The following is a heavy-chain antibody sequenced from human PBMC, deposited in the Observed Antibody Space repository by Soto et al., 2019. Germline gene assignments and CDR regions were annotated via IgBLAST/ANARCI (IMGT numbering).Heavy chain of an antibody. Sequence: ASETLSLTCTVSGGSISSGGYYWSWIRQHPGKGLEWIGYIYYSGSTYYNPSLKSRVTISVDTSKNQFSLKLSSVTAADTAVYYCAREYSSSWSYYYYYGMDVWGQGTTVTVSS. V-gene: IGHV4-31*03. D-gene: IGHD6-13*01. CDR3: AREYSSSWSYYYYYGMDV. CDR2: IYYSGST. CDR1: GGSISSGGYY. J-gene: IGHJ6*02.